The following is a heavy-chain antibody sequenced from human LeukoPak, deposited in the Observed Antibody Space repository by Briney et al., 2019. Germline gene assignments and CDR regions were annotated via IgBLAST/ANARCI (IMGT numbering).Heavy chain of an antibody. J-gene: IGHJ4*02. D-gene: IGHD6-19*01. CDR3: AKDRSRGIAVAGGAIDY. V-gene: IGHV3-23*01. CDR2: ISGSGGST. CDR1: GFTFSSYG. Sequence: GGSLRLSCAASGFTFSSYGMSWVRQAPGKGLEWVSAISGSGGSTYYADSVKGRFTISRDNSKNTLYLQMNSLRAEDTAVYYCAKDRSRGIAVAGGAIDYWGQGTLVTVSS.